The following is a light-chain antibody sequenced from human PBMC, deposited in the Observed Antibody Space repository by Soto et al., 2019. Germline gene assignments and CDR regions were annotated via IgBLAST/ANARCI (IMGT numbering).Light chain of an antibody. J-gene: IGKJ2*03. CDR2: ATS. CDR1: QTITNY. Sequence: DIQMPQSPAALSESVGDRVTITCRASQTITNYLNWYQQRPGRAPKLLIYATSTLQSGVPSRFRGSGSGTDFTLTISRLQPVDSSTYYCQQTYSTPYSFGQGTKLEIK. V-gene: IGKV1-39*01. CDR3: QQTYSTPYS.